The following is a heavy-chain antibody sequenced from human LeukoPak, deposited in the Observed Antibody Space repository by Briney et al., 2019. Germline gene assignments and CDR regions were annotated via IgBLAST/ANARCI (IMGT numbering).Heavy chain of an antibody. J-gene: IGHJ3*02. CDR1: GFTFSSYA. CDR2: ISYDGSNK. Sequence: QSGGSLRLSCAASGFTFSSYAMHWVRQAPGKGLEWVAVISYDGSNKYYADSVKGRFTISRDNSKNTLYLQMNSLRAEDTAVYYCARQTCYYDSSGNPIGDAFDIWGQGTMVTVSS. CDR3: ARQTCYYDSSGNPIGDAFDI. D-gene: IGHD3-22*01. V-gene: IGHV3-30*04.